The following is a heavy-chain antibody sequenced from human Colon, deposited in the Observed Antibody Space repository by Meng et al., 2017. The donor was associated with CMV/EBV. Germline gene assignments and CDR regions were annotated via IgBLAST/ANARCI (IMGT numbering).Heavy chain of an antibody. CDR2: INSNSGAT. Sequence: VPVVQSGAEVKTRVASVKLCCKTSGYTFSDYHLHWVRQAPGQGLEWMGWINSNSGATDYAQKFQGRFTMPRDTSITTVYMELSSLRSDDTAVYYCARDPSGSRVPFDYWGQGSLVTVSS. V-gene: IGHV1-2*02. CDR1: GYTFSDYH. CDR3: ARDPSGSRVPFDY. J-gene: IGHJ4*02. D-gene: IGHD1-26*01.